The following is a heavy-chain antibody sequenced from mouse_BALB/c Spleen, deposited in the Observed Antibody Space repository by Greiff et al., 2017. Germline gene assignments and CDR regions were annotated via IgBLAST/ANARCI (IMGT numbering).Heavy chain of an antibody. V-gene: IGHV5-4*02. J-gene: IGHJ4*01. CDR1: GFTFSDYY. CDR3: ARGVGDNYDYAMDY. Sequence: EVQRVESGGGLVKPGGSLKLSCAASGFTFSDYYMYWVRQTPEKRLEWVATISDGGSYTYYPDRVKGRFTISRDTAKNNLYLQMSSLKSEDTAMYYCARGVGDNYDYAMDYWGQGTSVTVSA. D-gene: IGHD1-3*01. CDR2: ISDGGSYT.